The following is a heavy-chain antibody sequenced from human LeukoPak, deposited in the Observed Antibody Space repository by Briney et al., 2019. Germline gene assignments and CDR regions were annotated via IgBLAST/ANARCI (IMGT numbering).Heavy chain of an antibody. D-gene: IGHD3-16*02. Sequence: SKTLSLTCTVSGDSISSSDYYWGWIRQPPGKGLEWIGSIHSSGNIYYNPSLKSRVTISLDTSNNQFSLRLFSVSAADTAVYYCARGRYNSKTDFDYWGQGTLVTVSS. CDR1: GDSISSSDYY. CDR2: IHSSGNI. J-gene: IGHJ4*02. V-gene: IGHV4-39*07. CDR3: ARGRYNSKTDFDY.